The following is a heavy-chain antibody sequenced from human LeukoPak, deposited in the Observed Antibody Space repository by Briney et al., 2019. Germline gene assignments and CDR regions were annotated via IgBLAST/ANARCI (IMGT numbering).Heavy chain of an antibody. CDR1: GFTFSSYW. J-gene: IGHJ4*02. D-gene: IGHD3-10*01. CDR2: IKQDGSEK. Sequence: GGSLRLSCAASGFTFSSYWMSWVRQAPGKGLEWVANIKQDGSEKYYADSVKGRFTISRDNAKNSLYLQMNSLRAEDTAVYYCARDDDGSVSYSDYWGQGTLVTVSS. V-gene: IGHV3-7*01. CDR3: ARDDDGSVSYSDY.